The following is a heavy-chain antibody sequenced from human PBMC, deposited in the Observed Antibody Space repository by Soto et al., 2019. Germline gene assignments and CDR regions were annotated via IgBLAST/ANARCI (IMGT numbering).Heavy chain of an antibody. D-gene: IGHD5-12*01. CDR2: IWYDGSNK. CDR1: GFTFSSYG. Sequence: GGSLRLSCAASGFTFSSYGMHWVRQAPGKGLEWVAVIWYDGSNKYYADSVKGRFTISRDNSKNTLYLQMNSLRAEDTAVYYCAREIEDGYNLVYYYGMDVWGQGTTVTVSS. CDR3: AREIEDGYNLVYYYGMDV. J-gene: IGHJ6*02. V-gene: IGHV3-33*01.